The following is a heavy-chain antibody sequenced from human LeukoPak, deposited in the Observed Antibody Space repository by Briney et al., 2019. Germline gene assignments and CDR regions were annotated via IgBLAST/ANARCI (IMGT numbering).Heavy chain of an antibody. CDR2: INLNGGST. J-gene: IGHJ3*02. D-gene: IGHD3-16*02. V-gene: IGHV3-20*04. CDR1: GFTFDDYG. CDR3: ARTYDYVWGSYRPYDAFDI. Sequence: GGSLRLSCAASGFTFDDYGMSWVRQAPGKGLEWVSGINLNGGSTGYADSVKGRFTISRDNAENSLYLQMNSLRAEDTALYYCARTYDYVWGSYRPYDAFDIWGQGTMVTVSS.